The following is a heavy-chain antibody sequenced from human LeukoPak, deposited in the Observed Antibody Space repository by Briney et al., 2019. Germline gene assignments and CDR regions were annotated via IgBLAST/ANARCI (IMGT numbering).Heavy chain of an antibody. J-gene: IGHJ4*02. V-gene: IGHV1-46*01. Sequence: GASVKVSCKASGYTFTSYYMHWVRQAPGQGLEWMGIINPSGGSTSYAQKFQGRVTMTRDTSTSTVYMELSSLRSEDTAVYYCAKRTPTQLAPDYWGQGTLVTVSS. CDR1: GYTFTSYY. D-gene: IGHD6-6*01. CDR3: AKRTPTQLAPDY. CDR2: INPSGGST.